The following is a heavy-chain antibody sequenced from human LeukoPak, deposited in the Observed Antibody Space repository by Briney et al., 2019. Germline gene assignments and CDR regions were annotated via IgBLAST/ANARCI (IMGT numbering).Heavy chain of an antibody. D-gene: IGHD4-11*01. Sequence: GGSLRLSFAASGFTFSSYSMNWVRQAPGKGLEWVSSISSSSSYIYYADSVKGRFTISRDNAKNSLYLQMNSLRAEDTAVYYCARGQSSDFDYWGQGTLVTVSS. CDR1: GFTFSSYS. J-gene: IGHJ4*02. CDR2: ISSSSSYI. CDR3: ARGQSSDFDY. V-gene: IGHV3-21*01.